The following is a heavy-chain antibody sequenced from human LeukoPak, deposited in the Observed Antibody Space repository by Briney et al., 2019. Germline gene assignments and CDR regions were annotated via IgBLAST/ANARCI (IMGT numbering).Heavy chain of an antibody. CDR2: IYTSGST. J-gene: IGHJ4*02. Sequence: SETLSLTCTVSGGSIGSYYWTWIWHPARQGMDLIGRIYTSGSTNYSPSLKSRVSLSLDTSENQFSLRLSSVTAADTAVYYCAREFPYYYDNSGPRGYFDYWGQGTLVTVSS. CDR3: AREFPYYYDNSGPRGYFDY. D-gene: IGHD3-22*01. CDR1: GGSIGSYY. V-gene: IGHV4-4*07.